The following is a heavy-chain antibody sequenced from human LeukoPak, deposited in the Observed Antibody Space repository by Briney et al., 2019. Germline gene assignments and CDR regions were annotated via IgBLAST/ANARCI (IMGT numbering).Heavy chain of an antibody. CDR1: GGSISSYY. CDR2: IYYSRTT. D-gene: IGHD6-13*01. J-gene: IGHJ4*02. V-gene: IGHV4-59*08. Sequence: SETLSLTCTVSGGSISSYYWSWIRQPPEKGLEWIGYIYYSRTTNYNPSLKSRVTVSFDTSKNQFSLNLSSVTAADTAVYYCARVGHIAAAGTYDYWGQATLVTVSS. CDR3: ARVGHIAAAGTYDY.